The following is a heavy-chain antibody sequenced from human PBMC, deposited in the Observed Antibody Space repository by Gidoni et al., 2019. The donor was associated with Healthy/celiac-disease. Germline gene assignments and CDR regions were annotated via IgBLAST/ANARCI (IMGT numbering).Heavy chain of an antibody. CDR1: GYTFTSYG. J-gene: IGHJ4*02. Sequence: QVQLVQSGAEVKTPGASVPVSCKASGYTFTSYGISWLRQAPGQGLEWMGWISAYNGNTNYAQKLQGRVTMTTDTSTSTAYMELRSRRSDDTAVYYGARGYSYGYALDYWGQGTLVTVSS. D-gene: IGHD5-18*01. CDR2: ISAYNGNT. V-gene: IGHV1-18*01. CDR3: ARGYSYGYALDY.